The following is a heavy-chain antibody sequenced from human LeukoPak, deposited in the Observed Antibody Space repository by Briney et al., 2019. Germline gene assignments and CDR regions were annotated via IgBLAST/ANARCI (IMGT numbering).Heavy chain of an antibody. V-gene: IGHV4-59*01. CDR3: ASYPAAPAY. CDR2: IYYSGST. Sequence: SETLSLTCTVSGGSISSYYWSWIRQPPGKGLEWIGYIYYSGSTNYNPSLKSRVTISVDTSKNQFSLKLSSVTAADTAVYYCASYPAAPAYWGQGTLVTVSS. CDR1: GGSISSYY. J-gene: IGHJ4*02. D-gene: IGHD2-2*01.